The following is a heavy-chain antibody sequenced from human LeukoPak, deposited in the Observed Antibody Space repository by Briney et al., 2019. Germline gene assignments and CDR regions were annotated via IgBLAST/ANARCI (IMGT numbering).Heavy chain of an antibody. CDR1: GGSISSGGYY. J-gene: IGHJ5*02. CDR3: ARVHFGAVRNWFDP. Sequence: SETLSLTCTVSGGSISSGGYYWSWIRQPPGKGLEWIGYIYHSGSTYYNPSLKSRVTISVDRSKNQFSLKLSSVTAADTAVYYCARVHFGAVRNWFDPWGQGTLVTVSS. D-gene: IGHD3-10*01. CDR2: IYHSGST. V-gene: IGHV4-30-2*01.